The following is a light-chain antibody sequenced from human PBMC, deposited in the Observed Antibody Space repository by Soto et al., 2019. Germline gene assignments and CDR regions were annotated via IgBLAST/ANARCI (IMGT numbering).Light chain of an antibody. CDR2: GAS. Sequence: EIVLTQSPGTLSLSPEERATLSCRASQSVSSSYLAWYQQKPGQAPRLLIYGASSRATDIPDRFSGSGSGTAFTLTISRLEPEDFAVYYCQQYGSSPWTFGQGTKVEIK. J-gene: IGKJ1*01. CDR1: QSVSSSY. CDR3: QQYGSSPWT. V-gene: IGKV3-20*01.